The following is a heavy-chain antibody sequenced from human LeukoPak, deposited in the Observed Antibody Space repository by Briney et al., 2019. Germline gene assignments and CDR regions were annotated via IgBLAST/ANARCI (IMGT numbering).Heavy chain of an antibody. Sequence: GGFLRLSCAASGFTFSSSAMSWVRQAPGKGLEWVSAISGSGLSTYYADSVKGRFTISRDKSKNTLYLQMNSLRAEDTAVYYCAKGRGSGWYWALDYWGQGTLVTVSS. J-gene: IGHJ4*02. CDR2: ISGSGLST. D-gene: IGHD6-19*01. CDR1: GFTFSSSA. V-gene: IGHV3-23*01. CDR3: AKGRGSGWYWALDY.